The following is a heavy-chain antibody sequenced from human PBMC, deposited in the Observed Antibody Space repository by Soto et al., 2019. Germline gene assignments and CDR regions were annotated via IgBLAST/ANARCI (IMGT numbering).Heavy chain of an antibody. V-gene: IGHV4-59*08. D-gene: IGHD5-12*01. J-gene: IGHJ6*03. CDR2: IYYSGST. CDR1: GGSISSYY. Sequence: SETLSLTCTVSGGSISSYYWSWIRQPPGKGLEWIGYIYYSGSTNYNPSLKSRVTISVDTSKYQFSLKLSSVTAADTAVYYCARQAVLYRNYYMDVWGKGTTVTVSS. CDR3: ARQAVLYRNYYMDV.